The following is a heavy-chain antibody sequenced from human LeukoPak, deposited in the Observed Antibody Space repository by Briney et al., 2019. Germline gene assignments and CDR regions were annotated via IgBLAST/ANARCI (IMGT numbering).Heavy chain of an antibody. CDR2: IKQDGSEK. Sequence: PGGSLRLSCAASGFTFSSYWMSWVRQAPGKGLEWVANIKQDGSEKYYVDSVKGRFTISRDNAENLLYLQMNSLRAEDTAVYFCAREDWGPDYWGQGTLVTVSS. V-gene: IGHV3-7*01. D-gene: IGHD7-27*01. CDR3: AREDWGPDY. CDR1: GFTFSSYW. J-gene: IGHJ4*02.